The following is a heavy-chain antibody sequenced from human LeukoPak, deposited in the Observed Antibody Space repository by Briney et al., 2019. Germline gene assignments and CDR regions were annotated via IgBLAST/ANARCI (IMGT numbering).Heavy chain of an antibody. J-gene: IGHJ4*02. Sequence: GGSLRLSCAASGFIFTNYFMSWVRQAPGKGLEWVASIKHDGSEKYYVDSVRGRFTISRDNTMNSLYLQMSSLRAEDTAVYYCATDRGWRTSGYYLYYFEYWGQGALVTFSS. CDR2: IKHDGSEK. D-gene: IGHD3-3*01. CDR1: GFIFTNYF. V-gene: IGHV3-7*01. CDR3: ATDRGWRTSGYYLYYFEY.